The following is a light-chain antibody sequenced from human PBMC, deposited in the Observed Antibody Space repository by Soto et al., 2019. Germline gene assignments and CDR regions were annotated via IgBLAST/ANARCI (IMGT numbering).Light chain of an antibody. CDR2: DVS. V-gene: IGLV2-14*01. Sequence: QSVLTQPASVSGSPGQSITISCTGTSSDVGGYNYVSWYQQHPGKAPKLMIYDVSNRPSGVSNRFSGSKSGNTASLTISGFQAEDEADYYCSSYKRSSTPVFGTGTKVPVL. J-gene: IGLJ1*01. CDR3: SSYKRSSTPV. CDR1: SSDVGGYNY.